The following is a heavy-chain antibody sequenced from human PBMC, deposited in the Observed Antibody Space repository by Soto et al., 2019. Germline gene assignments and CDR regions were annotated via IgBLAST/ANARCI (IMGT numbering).Heavy chain of an antibody. CDR3: VRGGSNYAS. Sequence: EVHLVESGGGLVQPGGSLRLSCSASGFTFSDSCMTWVRQAPGKGLEWVARIKADESEKKYAESVKGRFSISRDNAKNSLCLQMDRLRGEDTGVYYCVRGGSNYASWGQGTLVPVSS. CDR1: GFTFSDSC. V-gene: IGHV3-7*01. D-gene: IGHD4-4*01. J-gene: IGHJ5*02. CDR2: IKADESEK.